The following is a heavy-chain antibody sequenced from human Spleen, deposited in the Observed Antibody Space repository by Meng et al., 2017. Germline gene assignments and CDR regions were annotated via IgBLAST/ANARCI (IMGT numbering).Heavy chain of an antibody. CDR1: GFTFSKHS. CDR3: ARSPIDKYDLSALPLDY. CDR2: ISSTSSYI. V-gene: IGHV3-21*01. Sequence: GGSLRLSCAASGFTFSKHSMNWVRQVPGKGLEWVSSISSTSSYIYYADSVRGRFTISRDNAKNSLYLQMDSLRAEDTAVYYCARSPIDKYDLSALPLDYWGQGTQVTVSS. J-gene: IGHJ4*02. D-gene: IGHD3-16*01.